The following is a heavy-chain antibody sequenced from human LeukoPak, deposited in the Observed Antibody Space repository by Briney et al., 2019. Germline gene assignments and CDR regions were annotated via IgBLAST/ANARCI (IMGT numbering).Heavy chain of an antibody. J-gene: IGHJ4*02. CDR2: IYEGEAT. D-gene: IGHD1-1*01. CDR3: ASNWSDFDY. Sequence: SETLSLTCTVSGYSISSGHYWGWIRQPPGKGLEWIGSIYEGEATYYNPSLKTRLTISLDTSKNQFSLKLSSVTAADTAVYYCASNWSDFDYWGQGILVTVSS. V-gene: IGHV4-38-2*02. CDR1: GYSISSGHY.